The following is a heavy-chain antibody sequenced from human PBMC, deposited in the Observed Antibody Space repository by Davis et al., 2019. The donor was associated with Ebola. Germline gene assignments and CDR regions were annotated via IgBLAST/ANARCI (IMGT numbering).Heavy chain of an antibody. CDR2: ILHTGTT. V-gene: IGHV4-59*01. Sequence: PSETLSLTCTVSGGSLSIDSWSWVRQTPGKGLEWIGYILHTGTTTYNPSFKGRVTISIDKSKNQFSLKLTSVTAADAAVYFCAGDTLYCSAATCPQRGYFGMDVWGQGTTVTVSS. J-gene: IGHJ6*02. CDR1: GGSLSIDS. CDR3: AGDTLYCSAATCPQRGYFGMDV. D-gene: IGHD2-15*01.